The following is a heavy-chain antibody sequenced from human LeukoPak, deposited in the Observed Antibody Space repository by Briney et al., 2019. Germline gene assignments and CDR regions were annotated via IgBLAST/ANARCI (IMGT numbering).Heavy chain of an antibody. CDR3: ARDNTAMVRI. D-gene: IGHD5-18*01. CDR1: GGSISSYY. V-gene: IGHV4-4*07. J-gene: IGHJ3*02. CDR2: IYTSGST. Sequence: SETLSLTCTVSGGSISSYYWSWIRQPAGKGLEWIGRIYTSGSTNYNPSLKSRVTISLDTSKTHFSLKLSSVTAADTAVYYCARDNTAMVRIWGQGTMVTVSS.